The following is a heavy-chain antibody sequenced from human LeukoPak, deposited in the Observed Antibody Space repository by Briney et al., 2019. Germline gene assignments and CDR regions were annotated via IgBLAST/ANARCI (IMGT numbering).Heavy chain of an antibody. CDR1: GFTFSSYA. CDR2: ISYDGSNK. V-gene: IGHV3-30*04. D-gene: IGHD3-3*01. Sequence: GGSLRLSCAASGFTFSSYAMHWVRQAPGKGLEWVAVISYDGSNKYYADSVKGRFTISRDNSKNTLYLQMNSLRAEDTAVYYCAINYDFWSGYYFSGFDPWGQGTLVTVSS. J-gene: IGHJ5*02. CDR3: AINYDFWSGYYFSGFDP.